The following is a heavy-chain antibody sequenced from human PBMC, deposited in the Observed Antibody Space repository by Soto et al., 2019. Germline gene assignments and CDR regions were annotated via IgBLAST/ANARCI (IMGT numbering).Heavy chain of an antibody. Sequence: SETLSLTCTVSCDSVSSYYWSWIRQPAGRGLEWIGRIYISGSTDYNPSLKGRVSMSVDRSKNQFSLKLTSVTAADTAVYYCVRDCSGGGCYSDYGMDVWGQGTTVTVSS. J-gene: IGHJ6*02. CDR2: IYISGST. V-gene: IGHV4-4*07. D-gene: IGHD2-15*01. CDR1: CDSVSSYY. CDR3: VRDCSGGGCYSDYGMDV.